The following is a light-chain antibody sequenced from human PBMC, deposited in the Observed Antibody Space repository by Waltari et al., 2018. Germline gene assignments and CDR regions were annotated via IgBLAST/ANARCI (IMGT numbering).Light chain of an antibody. J-gene: IGLJ1*01. CDR1: RGYSNYK. CDR2: VGTGGIVG. CDR3: GADHGSGSNFVYV. V-gene: IGLV9-49*01. Sequence: QPVLTQPPSASASLRASVTLTCTLSRGYSNYKVDWYQPRPGKGPRFVMRVGTGGIVGSKGDGIPDRFSVLGSGLNRYLTIKNIQEEDESDYHCGADHGSGSNFVYVFGTGTKVTVL.